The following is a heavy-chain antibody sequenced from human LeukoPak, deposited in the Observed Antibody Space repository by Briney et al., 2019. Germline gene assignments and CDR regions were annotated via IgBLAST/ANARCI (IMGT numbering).Heavy chain of an antibody. CDR1: GFTFSSYG. D-gene: IGHD2-15*01. CDR3: AMTYCSGGRCYSAFDF. V-gene: IGHV3-48*04. J-gene: IGHJ4*02. Sequence: GGSLRLSCAASGFTFSSYGMNWVRQALGKGLEWVSYISSSSSPIYYADSVKGRFTISRDNAKNSLYLQMNSLSAEDTAVYYCAMTYCSGGRCYSAFDFSGQGTLVTVSS. CDR2: ISSSSSPI.